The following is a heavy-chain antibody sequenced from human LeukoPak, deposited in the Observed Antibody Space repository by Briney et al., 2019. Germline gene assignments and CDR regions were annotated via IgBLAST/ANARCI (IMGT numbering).Heavy chain of an antibody. CDR3: VSPRGFSYGYFDY. D-gene: IGHD5-18*01. J-gene: IGHJ4*02. Sequence: SETLSLTCTVSGGSISSSSAYWGWIRPPPGKGLEWIGSIYYSKNTYYNPSLKSRVTISADTSKNQFSLTLGSVSATDTAVYYCVSPRGFSYGYFDYWGQGTLVTVSS. CDR1: GGSISSSSAY. V-gene: IGHV4-39*01. CDR2: IYYSKNT.